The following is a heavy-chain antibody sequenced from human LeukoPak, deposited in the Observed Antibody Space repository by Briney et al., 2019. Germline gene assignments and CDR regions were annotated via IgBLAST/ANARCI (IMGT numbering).Heavy chain of an antibody. CDR3: ARDADTAMEAWYFDL. CDR2: INPRGGST. CDR1: GYTFTSYY. J-gene: IGHJ2*01. V-gene: IGHV1-46*01. D-gene: IGHD5-18*01. Sequence: ASVTVSCKASGYTFTSYYMHWVRQAPGQGLEGMGIINPRGGSTSYAQKFQGRVTMTRDTSTSTVYMELSSLRSEDTAVYYCARDADTAMEAWYFDLWGRGTLVTVSS.